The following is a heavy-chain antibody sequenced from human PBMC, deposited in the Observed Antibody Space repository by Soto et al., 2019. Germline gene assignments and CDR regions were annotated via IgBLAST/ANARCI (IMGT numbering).Heavy chain of an antibody. Sequence: ETLSLTCTVSGGSIISYYWSWVRQAPGKGLEWVSIIYTDGSTYYADSVKGRFTISRDNSKNTLYLQMNSLRAEDTAVYYCAKEDGGNSWDYWGQGTLVTVSS. CDR2: IYTDGST. CDR1: GGSIISYY. J-gene: IGHJ4*02. CDR3: AKEDGGNSWDY. D-gene: IGHD2-21*01. V-gene: IGHV3-66*01.